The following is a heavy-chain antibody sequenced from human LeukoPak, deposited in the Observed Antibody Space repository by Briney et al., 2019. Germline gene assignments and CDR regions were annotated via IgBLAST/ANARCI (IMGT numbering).Heavy chain of an antibody. J-gene: IGHJ5*02. CDR2: IYYSGST. CDR1: GGSISSYY. Sequence: SETLSLTCTVSGGSISSYYWSWIRQPPGKGLEWIGYIYYSGSTNYNPSLKSRVTISVDTSKNQFSLKLSSVTAADTAVYYCARHYYDSSGYHPWGQGTLVTVSS. V-gene: IGHV4-59*08. D-gene: IGHD3-22*01. CDR3: ARHYYDSSGYHP.